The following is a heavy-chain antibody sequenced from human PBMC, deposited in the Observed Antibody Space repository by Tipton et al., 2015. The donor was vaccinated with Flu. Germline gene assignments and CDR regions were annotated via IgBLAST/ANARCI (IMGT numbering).Heavy chain of an antibody. J-gene: IGHJ3*01. Sequence: LRLSCAVSGYSISSGYYWGWIRQPPGKGLEWIGSIYHSGSTYYNPSLKSRVTISVDTSKNQFSLKLSSVTAADTAVYYCARGSGYYYVVITKWGQGTMVTVSS. CDR2: IYHSGST. CDR1: GYSISSGYY. D-gene: IGHD3-22*01. V-gene: IGHV4-38-2*01. CDR3: ARGSGYYYVVITK.